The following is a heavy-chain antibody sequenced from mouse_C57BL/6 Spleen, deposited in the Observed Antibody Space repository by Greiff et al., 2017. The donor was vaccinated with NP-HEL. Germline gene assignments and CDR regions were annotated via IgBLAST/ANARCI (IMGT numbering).Heavy chain of an antibody. CDR2: IDHEDGDT. CDR1: GFNIKDYY. Sequence: EVQLQQSGAELVRPGASVKLSCTASGFNIKDYYMHWVKQRPEQGLEWIGRIDHEDGDTEYAPKFQGKATMTADTSSNTAYLQLSSLTSEDTAVYYWTTDYGKVFFDYWGQGTTRTVSS. D-gene: IGHD2-1*01. V-gene: IGHV14-1*01. CDR3: TTDYGKVFFDY. J-gene: IGHJ2*01.